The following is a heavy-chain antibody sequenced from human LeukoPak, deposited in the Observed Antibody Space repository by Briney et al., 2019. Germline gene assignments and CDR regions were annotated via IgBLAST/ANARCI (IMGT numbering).Heavy chain of an antibody. Sequence: PGGSLRLSCAASGFTFSSYGMHWVRQAPGKGLEGVAVISYDGSNKYYADSLKGRFPISRDNSKTTLYLQMNSLRAEDTAVYYCAKGSHGLDYWGQGTLVTVSS. CDR3: AKGSHGLDY. D-gene: IGHD1-26*01. CDR2: ISYDGSNK. CDR1: GFTFSSYG. J-gene: IGHJ4*02. V-gene: IGHV3-30*18.